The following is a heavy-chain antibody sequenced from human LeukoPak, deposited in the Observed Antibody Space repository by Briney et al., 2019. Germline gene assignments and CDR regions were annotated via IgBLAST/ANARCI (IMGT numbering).Heavy chain of an antibody. CDR2: ISAYNGNT. Sequence: GASVKVSCKASGYTFTSYGISWVRQAPGQGLEWMGWISAYNGNTNYAQKLQGRVTMTTDTSTSTAYMELRSLRSDDTAVYYCARALHYDILTGYFRTHDAFDIWGQGAMVTVSS. V-gene: IGHV1-18*01. CDR3: ARALHYDILTGYFRTHDAFDI. J-gene: IGHJ3*02. CDR1: GYTFTSYG. D-gene: IGHD3-9*01.